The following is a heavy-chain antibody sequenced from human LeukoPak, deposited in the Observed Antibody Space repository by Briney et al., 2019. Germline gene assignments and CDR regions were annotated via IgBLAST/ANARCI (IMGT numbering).Heavy chain of an antibody. CDR2: IRYDGSNK. CDR3: AKGIAAAVTGCY. Sequence: GGXXRLSCAASGFTFSSYGMHWVGQAPGKGLEGVAFIRYDGSNKYYADSVKGRFTISRDNSKKRLYMQMNRLRDEDTAVYYCAKGIAAAVTGCYWGQGTLVTVSS. D-gene: IGHD6-13*01. CDR1: GFTFSSYG. V-gene: IGHV3-30*02. J-gene: IGHJ4*02.